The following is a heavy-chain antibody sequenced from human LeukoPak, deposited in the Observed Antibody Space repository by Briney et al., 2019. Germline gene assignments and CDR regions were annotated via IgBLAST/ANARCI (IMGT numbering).Heavy chain of an antibody. J-gene: IGHJ3*02. V-gene: IGHV4-59*01. D-gene: IGHD1-26*01. CDR2: IYNSGSS. Sequence: PSETLSLTCTVSGGSISSSYWSWIRQPPGRGLEWIGYIYNSGSSNYNPSLTSPVTISVDTSKNQFSLKLTSVTAADTTVYYCARIGIPGSAFEISGQGKTVTVSS. CDR1: GGSISSSY. CDR3: ARIGIPGSAFEI.